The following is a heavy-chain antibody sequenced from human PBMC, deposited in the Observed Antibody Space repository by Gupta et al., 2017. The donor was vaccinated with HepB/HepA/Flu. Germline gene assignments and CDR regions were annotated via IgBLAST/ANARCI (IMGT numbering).Heavy chain of an antibody. CDR1: GFHFDDYA. CDR2: ISWNSGSI. V-gene: IGHV3-9*01. Sequence: EVQLVESGGGLVQPGRSLRPSCAASGFHFDDYALPWVRQAPGKGLEWVSGISWNSGSIGYADSVKGRFTISRDNAKNSLYLQMNSLRAEDTALYYGAKDGTATTRTSYYYYGMDVWGQGTTVTVSS. CDR3: AKDGTATTRTSYYYYGMDV. J-gene: IGHJ6*02. D-gene: IGHD1/OR15-1a*01.